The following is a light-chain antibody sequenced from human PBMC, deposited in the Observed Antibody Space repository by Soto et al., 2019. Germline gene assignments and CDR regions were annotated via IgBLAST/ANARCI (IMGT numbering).Light chain of an antibody. CDR2: DAS. CDR1: QSITTW. V-gene: IGKV1-5*01. J-gene: IGKJ1*01. Sequence: DIQMTQSPSTLSASVGDRVVITCRASQSITTWLAWYQQKPGKAPKLLIYDASSLESGVPSKFSRSGSGTEFTLTLSRLQPDDFANSYCQQYNDYWTFGQGTKVEIK. CDR3: QQYNDYWT.